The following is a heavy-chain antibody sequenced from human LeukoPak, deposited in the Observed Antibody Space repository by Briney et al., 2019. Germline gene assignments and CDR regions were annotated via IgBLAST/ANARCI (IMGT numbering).Heavy chain of an antibody. V-gene: IGHV1-18*01. D-gene: IGHD6-19*01. J-gene: IGHJ4*02. CDR2: ISAYNGNT. Sequence: GASVKVSYKASGYTFTSYGISWVRQAPGRGLEWMGWISAYNGNTNYAQKLQGRVTMTTDTSTSTAYMELRSLRSDDTAVYYCARLTQQWLLLGYWGQGTLVTVSS. CDR1: GYTFTSYG. CDR3: ARLTQQWLLLGY.